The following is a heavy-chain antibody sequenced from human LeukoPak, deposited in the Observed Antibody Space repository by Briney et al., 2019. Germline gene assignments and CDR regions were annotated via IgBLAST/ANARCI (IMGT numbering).Heavy chain of an antibody. CDR2: IYSGGST. CDR1: GFTVSSNY. V-gene: IGHV3-53*01. D-gene: IGHD6-13*01. Sequence: PGGSLRLSCAASGFTVSSNYMSWVRQAPGKGLEWVSVIYSGGSTYYADSVKGRFTISRDNALNSLYLQMNSLRAEDTAIYYCARSIPYGTTWYGRSDYWGQGTLVTVSS. CDR3: ARSIPYGTTWYGRSDY. J-gene: IGHJ4*02.